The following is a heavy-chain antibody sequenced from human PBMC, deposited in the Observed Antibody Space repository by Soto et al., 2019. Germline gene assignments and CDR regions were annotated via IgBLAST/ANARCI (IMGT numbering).Heavy chain of an antibody. Sequence: ASVKVSCKASGYTFTGYYMHWVRQAPGQGLEWIGWINPNSGGTNYAQKFQGWVTMTRDTSISTAYMELSRLRSDDTAVYYCARDSSDPSFRFDYWGQGTLVTVSS. D-gene: IGHD6-19*01. CDR1: GYTFTGYY. J-gene: IGHJ4*02. CDR3: ARDSSDPSFRFDY. V-gene: IGHV1-2*04. CDR2: INPNSGGT.